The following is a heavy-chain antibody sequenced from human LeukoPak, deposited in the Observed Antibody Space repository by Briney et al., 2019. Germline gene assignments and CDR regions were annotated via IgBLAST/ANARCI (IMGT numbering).Heavy chain of an antibody. CDR1: GFTFSSYA. Sequence: GGSLRLSCAASGFTFSSYAMNWVRQAPGKGLEWVSYISSSCSTIYYADSVKGRFTISRDNAKNSLYLQMNSLRAEDTAVYYCAELGITMIGGVWGKGTTVTISS. J-gene: IGHJ6*04. V-gene: IGHV3-48*03. D-gene: IGHD3-10*02. CDR2: ISSSCSTI. CDR3: AELGITMIGGV.